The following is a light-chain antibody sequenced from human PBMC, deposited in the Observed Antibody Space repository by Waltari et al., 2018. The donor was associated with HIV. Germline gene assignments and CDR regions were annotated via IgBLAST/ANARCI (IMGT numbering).Light chain of an antibody. CDR3: AAWDDSLSAWV. CDR1: SSNIGSNY. J-gene: IGLJ3*02. V-gene: IGLV1-47*01. CDR2: RND. Sequence: QSVLTQPPSASGTPGQRVSISCSGSSSNIGSNYVYWYQQLPGTAPTLLMYRNDERPSGVPDRFSGSKSGTSASLAISGLRSEDEADYYCAAWDDSLSAWVVGGGTKLTVL.